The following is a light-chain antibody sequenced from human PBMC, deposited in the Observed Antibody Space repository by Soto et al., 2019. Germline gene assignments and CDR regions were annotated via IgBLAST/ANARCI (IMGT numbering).Light chain of an antibody. CDR2: RHD. CDR1: TSNIGSNY. Sequence: QSALTQPPSASGTPGQRVTISCSGSTSNIGSNYVYWYQQVPGTAPKLLIYRHDQRPSGVPDRFSGSRSGTSASLAISGLRSEDEADYYCASWDDSLSGEVFGGGTKLTVL. J-gene: IGLJ3*02. CDR3: ASWDDSLSGEV. V-gene: IGLV1-47*01.